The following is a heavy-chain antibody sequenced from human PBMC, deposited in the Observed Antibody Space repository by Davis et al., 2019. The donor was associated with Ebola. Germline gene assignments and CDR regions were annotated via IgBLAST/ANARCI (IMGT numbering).Heavy chain of an antibody. CDR2: IIPILGIA. CDR1: AGTFSSYA. CDR3: ARSYYYDSSGYYLDY. Sequence: SVKVSCKASAGTFSSYAISWVRQAPGQGLEWMGRIIPILGIANYAQKFQGRVTITADKSTSTAYMELSSLRSEDTAVYYCARSYYYDSSGYYLDYWGQGTLVTVSS. V-gene: IGHV1-69*04. D-gene: IGHD3-22*01. J-gene: IGHJ4*02.